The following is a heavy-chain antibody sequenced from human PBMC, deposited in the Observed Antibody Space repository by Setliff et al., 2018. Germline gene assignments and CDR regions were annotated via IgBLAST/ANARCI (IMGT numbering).Heavy chain of an antibody. V-gene: IGHV1-46*01. CDR3: ARAGDAASGRKGVFEY. CDR2: INPGGGST. D-gene: IGHD1-26*01. CDR1: GYTLIRHY. Sequence: ASVKVSCKAIGYTLIRHYIHWVRQAPGQGPEWLGIINPGGGSTTYAQNLQGRVTMTRDTSTGTLYMELASLRSEDTAVYYCARAGDAASGRKGVFEYWGQGTAVTVSS. J-gene: IGHJ4*02.